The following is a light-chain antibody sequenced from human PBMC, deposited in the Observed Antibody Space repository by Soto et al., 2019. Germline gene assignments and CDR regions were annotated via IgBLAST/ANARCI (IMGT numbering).Light chain of an antibody. CDR2: DVS. V-gene: IGLV2-14*01. CDR3: SSYTSSSTLVV. J-gene: IGLJ2*01. Sequence: SALTQPASVSGSPGQSITISCTGTSSDVGGYNYGSWYQQHPGKAPKLMIYDVSNRPSGVSNRFSGSKSGNTASLTISGLQAEDEADYYCSSYTSSSTLVVFGGGTKLTVL. CDR1: SSDVGGYNY.